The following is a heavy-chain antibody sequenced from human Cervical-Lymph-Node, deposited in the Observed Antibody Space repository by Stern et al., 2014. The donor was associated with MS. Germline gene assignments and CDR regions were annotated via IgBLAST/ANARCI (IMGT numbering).Heavy chain of an antibody. CDR2: INTNTGNP. J-gene: IGHJ4*02. V-gene: IGHV7-4-1*02. CDR1: GYSFTSYA. Sequence: VQLVESGSELKKAGAAVKVSCKASGYSFTSYAMNWVRQAPGQGLEWMGWINTNTGNPTYTQGFTGRFLFSLDTSVSTAYLQISSLKAEDTAIYYCARDGGSAYCADDCFDYWGQGTLVTVSS. CDR3: ARDGGSAYCADDCFDY. D-gene: IGHD2-21*01.